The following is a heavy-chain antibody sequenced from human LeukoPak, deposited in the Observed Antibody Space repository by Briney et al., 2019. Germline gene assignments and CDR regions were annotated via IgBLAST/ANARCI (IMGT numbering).Heavy chain of an antibody. CDR2: IRHDESKT. D-gene: IGHD2-2*01. CDR1: GLIFSSYG. V-gene: IGHV3-30*02. J-gene: IGHJ6*03. Sequence: GGSLRLFCAASGLIFSSYGMHWVRQAPGEGREWVAYIRHDESKTFYADSVKGRFTISRDNSKNTLYLQMHSLRAEDTALYYCATPVIPTAYQGTYYTDVWGKGTTVTVSS. CDR3: ATPVIPTAYQGTYYTDV.